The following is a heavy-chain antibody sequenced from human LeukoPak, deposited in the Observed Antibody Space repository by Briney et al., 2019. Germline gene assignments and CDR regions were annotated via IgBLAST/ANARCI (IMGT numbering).Heavy chain of an antibody. CDR1: GGSISSYY. Sequence: PSETLSLTCTVSGGSISSYYWSWIRQPPGKGLEWIGYIYYSGSTNYNPSLKSRVTILVDTSKNQFSLKLSSVTAADTAVYYCARSIAALVVPFDYRGQGTLVTVSS. J-gene: IGHJ4*02. D-gene: IGHD6-13*01. CDR3: ARSIAALVVPFDY. V-gene: IGHV4-59*08. CDR2: IYYSGST.